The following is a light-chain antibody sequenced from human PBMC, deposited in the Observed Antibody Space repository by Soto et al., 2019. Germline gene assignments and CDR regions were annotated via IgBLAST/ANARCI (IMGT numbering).Light chain of an antibody. V-gene: IGLV1-40*01. CDR3: QSYDSSLSGSV. J-gene: IGLJ2*01. Sequence: QSVLTXPPSVSGAPGQXVTXXXTXXXXXXGAGYDVHWYQQLPGTAPKLLIYGNSNRPSGVPDRFSGSKSGTSASLAITGLQAEDEADYYCQSYDSSLSGSVFGGGTKLTVL. CDR1: XXXXGAGYD. CDR2: GNS.